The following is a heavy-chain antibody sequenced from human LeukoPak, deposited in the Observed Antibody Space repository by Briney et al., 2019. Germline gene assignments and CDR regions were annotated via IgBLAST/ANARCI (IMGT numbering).Heavy chain of an antibody. V-gene: IGHV4-61*02. CDR2: IYTSGST. Sequence: ASENLSLNCTVSGGSISSGSYYWSWIRQPAGKGLEWIGRIYTSGSTNYNPSIKSRVTISVDTSKKQFSLKLSSVTAADTAVYYCAREVRLNFWSGNYTSYFDYWGQGTLVTVSS. CDR1: GGSISSGSYY. CDR3: AREVRLNFWSGNYTSYFDY. D-gene: IGHD3-3*01. J-gene: IGHJ4*02.